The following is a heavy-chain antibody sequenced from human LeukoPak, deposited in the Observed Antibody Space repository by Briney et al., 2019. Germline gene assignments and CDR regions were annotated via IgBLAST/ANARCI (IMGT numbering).Heavy chain of an antibody. D-gene: IGHD3-22*01. V-gene: IGHV3-23*01. CDR1: GFTFSSYA. Sequence: GGSLRLSCAASGFTFSSYAISWVRQAPGKGLEWVSAISGSGGSTYYADSVKGRFTISRDNSKNTLYLQMNSLRAEDTAVYYCAKGGVVTPGLFDYWGQGTLVTVSS. CDR3: AKGGVVTPGLFDY. J-gene: IGHJ4*02. CDR2: ISGSGGST.